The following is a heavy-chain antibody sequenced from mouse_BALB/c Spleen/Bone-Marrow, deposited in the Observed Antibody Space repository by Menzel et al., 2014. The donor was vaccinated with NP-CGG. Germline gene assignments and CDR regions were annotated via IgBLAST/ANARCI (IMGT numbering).Heavy chain of an antibody. J-gene: IGHJ4*01. D-gene: IGHD2-14*01. Sequence: QVQLKQSGAELVRPGASVKVSCKASGYTFXNYWINWVRQRPGQGLEWIGNIYPSDSYSNYNQKFKDKATLTVDKSSSTAYVQLSSPTSEDSAVYYCTRRDRYDYYGVDYWGQGTSVTVSS. CDR3: TRRDRYDYYGVDY. CDR1: GYTFXNYW. V-gene: IGHV1S126*01. CDR2: IYPSDSYS.